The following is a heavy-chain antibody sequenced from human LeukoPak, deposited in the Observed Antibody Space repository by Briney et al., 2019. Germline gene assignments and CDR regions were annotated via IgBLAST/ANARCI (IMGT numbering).Heavy chain of an antibody. CDR1: GFTFSSYA. Sequence: GGSLRLSCAPSGFTFSSYAMSWVRQAPGMGLEWLSAISGSGGNTYYADSVKGRFTISRDNSQNTLSLQMNSLRAEDTAVYFCARGGWYYFDYWGQGTLVTVSS. J-gene: IGHJ4*02. V-gene: IGHV3-23*01. D-gene: IGHD6-19*01. CDR2: ISGSGGNT. CDR3: ARGGWYYFDY.